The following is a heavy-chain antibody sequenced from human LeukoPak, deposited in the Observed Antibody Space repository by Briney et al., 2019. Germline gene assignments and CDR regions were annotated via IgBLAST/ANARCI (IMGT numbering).Heavy chain of an antibody. CDR1: GGSISSSSYY. CDR2: IYYSGST. J-gene: IGHJ5*02. D-gene: IGHD3-10*01. V-gene: IGHV4-39*06. CDR3: ARGHGFGELLGWFDP. Sequence: SETLSLTCTVSGGSISSSSYYWGWIRQPPGKGLEWIGSIYYSGSTYYNPSLKSRVTISVDTSKNQFPLKLSSVTAADTAVYYCARGHGFGELLGWFDPWGQGTLVTVSS.